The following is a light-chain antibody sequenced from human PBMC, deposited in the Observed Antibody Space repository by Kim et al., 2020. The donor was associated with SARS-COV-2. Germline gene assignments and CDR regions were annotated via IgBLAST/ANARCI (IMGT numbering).Light chain of an antibody. CDR3: NSRDSSGNQLV. J-gene: IGLJ2*01. CDR1: SLRSYY. Sequence: SSELTQDPAVSVALGQTVRITCQGDSLRSYYASWYEQKPGQAPVLVIYGKNNRASGIPDRFSGSSSGNTASLTITGAQAEDEADNYCNSRDSSGNQLVFG. CDR2: GKN. V-gene: IGLV3-19*01.